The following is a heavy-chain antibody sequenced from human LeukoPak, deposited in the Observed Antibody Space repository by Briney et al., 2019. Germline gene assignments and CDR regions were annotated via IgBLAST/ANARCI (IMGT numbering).Heavy chain of an antibody. J-gene: IGHJ6*02. V-gene: IGHV4-61*01. CDR2: IYYSGST. CDR3: ALGYYYGMDV. CDR1: GGSVSSGSYY. Sequence: WETLSLTCTVSGGSVSSGSYYWSWSRQPPGKGLEWIGYIYYSGSTNYNPSLKSRVTISVDTSKNQFSLKLSSVTAADTAVYYCALGYYYGMDVWGQGTTVTVSS.